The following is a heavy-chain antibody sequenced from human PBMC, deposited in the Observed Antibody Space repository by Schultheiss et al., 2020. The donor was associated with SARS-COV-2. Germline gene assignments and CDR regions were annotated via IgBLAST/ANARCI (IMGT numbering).Heavy chain of an antibody. Sequence: KISCKASGGTFSSYAISWVRQAPGQGLEWMGGIIPIFGTANYAQKFQGRVTMTRNTSISTAYMELSSLRSEDTAVYYCATDRDYGDYAFDIWGQGTMVTVSS. J-gene: IGHJ3*02. D-gene: IGHD4-17*01. V-gene: IGHV1-69*05. CDR3: ATDRDYGDYAFDI. CDR2: IIPIFGTA. CDR1: GGTFSSYA.